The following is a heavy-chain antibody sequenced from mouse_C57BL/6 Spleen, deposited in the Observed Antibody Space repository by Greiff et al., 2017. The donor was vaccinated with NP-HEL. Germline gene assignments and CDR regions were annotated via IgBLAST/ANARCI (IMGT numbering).Heavy chain of an antibody. CDR1: GFTFSDYY. CDR2: INSDGSST. D-gene: IGHD2-1*01. V-gene: IGHV5-16*01. J-gene: IGHJ4*01. CDR3: ARGSYYGNIYAMDY. Sequence: EVKLVESEGGLVQPGSSMKLSCTASGFTFSDYYMAWVRQVPEKGLEWVANINSDGSSTYYLDSLKSRFIISRDNAKNILYLQMSSLKSEDTATYYCARGSYYGNIYAMDYWGQGTSVTVSS.